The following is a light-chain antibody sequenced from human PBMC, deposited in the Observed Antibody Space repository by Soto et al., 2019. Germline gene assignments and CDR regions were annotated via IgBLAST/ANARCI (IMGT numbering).Light chain of an antibody. CDR3: SSYSNSIANL. J-gene: IGLJ1*01. V-gene: IGLV2-14*01. CDR1: SSDVGAYYY. CDR2: EVS. Sequence: LTQPASVSGSPGQSITISCTGTSSDVGAYYYVSWYQLHPGKAPKLMVFEVSNRPSGVSYRFSGSKSSNTASLTISGLQAEDEADYFCSSYSNSIANLFGTGTKVTVL.